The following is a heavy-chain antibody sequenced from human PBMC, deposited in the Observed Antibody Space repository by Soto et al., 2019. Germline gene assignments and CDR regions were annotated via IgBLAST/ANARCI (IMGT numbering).Heavy chain of an antibody. CDR2: ISYDGSNK. CDR1: VFTFSSYA. V-gene: IGHV3-30-3*01. CDR3: ARDLGDYGDYLYYHYAMDV. J-gene: IGHJ6*02. Sequence: GSLRLSCADSVFTFSSYAMHWVRQAPGRGLEWVAVISYDGSNKYYADSVKGRFTISRDNSKNTLYLQMNSLRAEDTAVYYCARDLGDYGDYLYYHYAMDVWGQGTTVTVSS. D-gene: IGHD4-17*01.